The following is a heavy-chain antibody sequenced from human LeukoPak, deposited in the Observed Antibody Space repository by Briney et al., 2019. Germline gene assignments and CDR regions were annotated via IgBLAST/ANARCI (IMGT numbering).Heavy chain of an antibody. CDR1: GFTFSTYG. J-gene: IGHJ5*01. D-gene: IGHD2-8*02. V-gene: IGHV3-30*03. Sequence: QPGGSLRLSCAASGFTFSTYGMHWVRQAPGKGLEWVALISYDGSYEHYADSVKGRLTISRDNSKNTLYLQMNSLRAEDTAVYYCARVAVSGPTGWFDSWGQGTLVIVSS. CDR2: ISYDGSYE. CDR3: ARVAVSGPTGWFDS.